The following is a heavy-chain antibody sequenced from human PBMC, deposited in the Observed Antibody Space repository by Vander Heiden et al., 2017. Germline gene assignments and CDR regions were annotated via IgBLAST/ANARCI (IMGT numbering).Heavy chain of an antibody. CDR3: AKRIVGVPYYFDY. CDR1: GFTFSSYA. V-gene: IGHV3-23*01. Sequence: EVQLLESGGGLVQPGGSLRRPCAASGFTFSSYAMSWVRQAPGKGLEWVSAISGSGGSTYYADSVKGRFTISRDNSKNTLYLQMNSLRAEDTALYYCAKRIVGVPYYFDYWGQGTLVTVSS. J-gene: IGHJ4*02. CDR2: ISGSGGST. D-gene: IGHD1-26*01.